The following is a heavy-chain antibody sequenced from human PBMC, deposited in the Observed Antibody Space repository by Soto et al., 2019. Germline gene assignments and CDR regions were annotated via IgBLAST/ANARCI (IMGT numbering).Heavy chain of an antibody. CDR2: ISGSGGST. Sequence: GGSLRLSCAASGFTFSSYAMSWVRQAPGKGLEWVSAISGSGGSTYYADSVKGRFTISRDNSKNTLYLQMNSLRAEDTAVYYCAKDVKSLDYDFWSCYWAVEDYYGMDVWGQGTTVTVSS. V-gene: IGHV3-23*01. J-gene: IGHJ6*02. D-gene: IGHD3-3*01. CDR3: AKDVKSLDYDFWSCYWAVEDYYGMDV. CDR1: GFTFSSYA.